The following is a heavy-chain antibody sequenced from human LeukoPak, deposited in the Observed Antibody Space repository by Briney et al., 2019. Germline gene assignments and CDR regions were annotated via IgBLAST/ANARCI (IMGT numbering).Heavy chain of an antibody. CDR1: GFTFSSYV. Sequence: GGSLRLSCAASGFTFSSYVMSWVRQAPGKGLEWVSSISVSGDRTYYVDSVKGRFTISRDNSKNTLFLQMSSLRAEDTAVYYCAKARYGDNISDGPDTWGQGTMVTVSS. D-gene: IGHD5-18*01. CDR2: ISVSGDRT. CDR3: AKARYGDNISDGPDT. V-gene: IGHV3-23*01. J-gene: IGHJ3*02.